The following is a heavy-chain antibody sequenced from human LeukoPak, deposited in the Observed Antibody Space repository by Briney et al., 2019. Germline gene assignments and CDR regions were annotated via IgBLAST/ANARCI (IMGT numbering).Heavy chain of an antibody. CDR1: GGSFSAYY. V-gene: IGHV4-34*01. CDR2: INHSGST. J-gene: IGHJ4*02. CDR3: ATEVAGTIDY. Sequence: SETLSLTCAVYGGSFSAYYWSWIRQPPGKGLEGIGEINHSGSTNYNPSLKSRVTISVDTSKNQFSLKLSSVPAADTAVYYCATEVAGTIDYWGQGTLVTVSS. D-gene: IGHD6-19*01.